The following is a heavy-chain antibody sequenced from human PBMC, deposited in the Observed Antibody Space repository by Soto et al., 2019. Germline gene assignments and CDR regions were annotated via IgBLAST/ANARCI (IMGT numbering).Heavy chain of an antibody. V-gene: IGHV3-33*01. Sequence: GGSLRLSCAASGFTFSSYGMHWVRQAPGKGLEWVAVIWYDGSNKYYADSVKGRFTISRDNAKNPLYLQMNSLRAEDTAVYYCARDLMLGARYSYYYYGMDVWGQGTTVTVSS. CDR1: GFTFSSYG. CDR2: IWYDGSNK. J-gene: IGHJ6*02. D-gene: IGHD1-26*01. CDR3: ARDLMLGARYSYYYYGMDV.